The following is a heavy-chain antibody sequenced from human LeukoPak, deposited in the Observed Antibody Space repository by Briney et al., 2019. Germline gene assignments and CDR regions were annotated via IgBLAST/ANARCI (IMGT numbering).Heavy chain of an antibody. CDR2: IYSGGLT. J-gene: IGHJ6*02. Sequence: PGGSLRLSCAASGFTVSSNYMSWVRQAPGKGLEWVSVIYSGGLTYYADSVKGRFIIFRDNSKNTLYLQMNSLRAEDTAVYYCARYVVGATGDYYSMDVWGQGTTVTVSS. CDR3: ARYVVGATGDYYSMDV. V-gene: IGHV3-53*01. D-gene: IGHD1-26*01. CDR1: GFTVSSNY.